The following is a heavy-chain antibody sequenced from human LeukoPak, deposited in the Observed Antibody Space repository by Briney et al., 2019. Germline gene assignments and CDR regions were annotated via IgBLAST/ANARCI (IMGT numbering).Heavy chain of an antibody. CDR3: ARQYCWGDCPASFDY. V-gene: IGHV4-39*01. CDR2: IYYSGST. CDR1: GGSISSSSYY. Sequence: SETLSLTGTVSGGSISSSSYYWGWIRQPPGKGLEWIGSIYYSGSTYYNPSLKSRVTISVHTSKNQFSLKLSSVTAADTAVYYCARQYCWGDCPASFDYWGQGTLVTVSS. J-gene: IGHJ4*02. D-gene: IGHD2-21*02.